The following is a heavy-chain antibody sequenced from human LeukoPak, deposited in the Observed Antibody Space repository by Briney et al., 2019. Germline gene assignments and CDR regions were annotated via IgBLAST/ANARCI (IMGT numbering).Heavy chain of an antibody. Sequence: GGSLRLSCTASGFTFSSYEKNWVRLPPGKGLEWVSYISSSGSTIYYADSVKGRFTISRDNAKNTLYLQMNSLRAEDTAVYYCARGDLDCSGGSCYSWAISDGYYYYGMDVWGQGTTVTVSS. D-gene: IGHD2-15*01. CDR1: GFTFSSYE. V-gene: IGHV3-48*03. CDR3: ARGDLDCSGGSCYSWAISDGYYYYGMDV. CDR2: ISSSGSTI. J-gene: IGHJ6*02.